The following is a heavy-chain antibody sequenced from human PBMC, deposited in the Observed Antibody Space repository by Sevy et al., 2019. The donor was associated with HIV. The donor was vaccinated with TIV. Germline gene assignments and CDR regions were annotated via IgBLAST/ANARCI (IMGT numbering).Heavy chain of an antibody. D-gene: IGHD2-21*02. CDR3: ARETDYYYYMDV. CDR2: VYYSGST. Sequence: SETLSLTCTVSGGSISTYYWSWIRQPPGKGLEWIGYVYYSGSTNYNPSLKSRVTISVDTSKNQFSLKLSSVTAADTAVYYCARETDYYYYMDVWGRGTAVTVSS. V-gene: IGHV4-59*01. J-gene: IGHJ6*03. CDR1: GGSISTYY.